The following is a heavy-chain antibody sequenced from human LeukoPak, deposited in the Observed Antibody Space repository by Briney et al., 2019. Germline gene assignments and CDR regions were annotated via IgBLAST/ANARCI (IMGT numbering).Heavy chain of an antibody. J-gene: IGHJ4*02. CDR3: ASNSSDRTGFVY. D-gene: IGHD3-22*01. Sequence: GGSLRLSCAASGFTFSGYGIHWVRQAPGKGLEWVAFIRYDGSNEYFADSVKGRFTISRDNSKNTLYLQMSSLRAEDTAVYYCASNSSDRTGFVYWGQGTLVTVSS. V-gene: IGHV3-30*02. CDR2: IRYDGSNE. CDR1: GFTFSGYG.